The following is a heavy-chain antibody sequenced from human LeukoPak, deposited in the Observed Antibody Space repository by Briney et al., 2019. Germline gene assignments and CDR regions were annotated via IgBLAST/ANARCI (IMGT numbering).Heavy chain of an antibody. D-gene: IGHD2-2*01. CDR2: ISAYNGNT. CDR3: ARGYCSSTSCFSLMDV. V-gene: IGHV1-18*01. J-gene: IGHJ6*02. CDR1: GYTFTSYG. Sequence: ASVKVSCKASGYTFTSYGISWVRQAPGQGLEWMGWISAYNGNTNYAQKLQGRVTMTTDTSTSTAYMELRSLRSDDTAVYYCARGYCSSTSCFSLMDVWVQGTTVTVSS.